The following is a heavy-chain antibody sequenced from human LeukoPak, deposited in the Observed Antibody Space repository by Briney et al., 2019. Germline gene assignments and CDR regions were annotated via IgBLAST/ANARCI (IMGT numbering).Heavy chain of an antibody. D-gene: IGHD2-15*01. J-gene: IGHJ3*02. CDR3: ARLKGYCSGGSCDAFDI. CDR2: IYPGDSDT. Sequence: GESLKISCKGSGYSFTSYWIGWVRQMPGKGLEWMGIIYPGDSDTRYSPSFQGQVTILADKSISTAYLQWSSLKASDTAMYYCARLKGYCSGGSCDAFDIWGQGTMSPSLQ. V-gene: IGHV5-51*01. CDR1: GYSFTSYW.